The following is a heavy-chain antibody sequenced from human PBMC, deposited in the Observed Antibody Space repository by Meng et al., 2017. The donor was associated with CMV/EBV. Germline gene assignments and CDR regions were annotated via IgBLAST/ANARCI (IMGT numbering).Heavy chain of an antibody. CDR3: AREGSSSSYWYFDL. V-gene: IGHV4-30-4*08. CDR1: GGSISSGDYY. J-gene: IGHJ2*01. Sequence: QVQLRESGTGLVKPSHTLSLTCTVSGGSISSGDYYWSWIRQPPGKGLEWIGYIYYSGSTYYNPALKRRVTISVDTSKNQFSLKLSSVTAADTAVYYCAREGSSSSYWYFDLWGRGTLVTVSS. D-gene: IGHD6-13*01. CDR2: IYYSGST.